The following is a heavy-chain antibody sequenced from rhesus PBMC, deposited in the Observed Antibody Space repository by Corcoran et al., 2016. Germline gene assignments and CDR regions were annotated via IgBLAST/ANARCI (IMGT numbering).Heavy chain of an antibody. CDR2: ISGNGVIT. CDR3: AGRSGYCPFDY. D-gene: IGHD3-28*01. J-gene: IGHJ4*01. Sequence: QVQLQESGPGLVKPSETLSLTCAVSGGSLSGYYWGWIRQPPGKGLEWIGYISGNGVITDYTPSLKSRVIISIDTSKNQFSLKLTSVTAADTALYYCAGRSGYCPFDYWGQGVLVTVSS. V-gene: IGHV4-165*01. CDR1: GGSLSGYY.